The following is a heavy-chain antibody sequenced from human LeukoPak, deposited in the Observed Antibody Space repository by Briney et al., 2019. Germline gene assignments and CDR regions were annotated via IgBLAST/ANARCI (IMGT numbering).Heavy chain of an antibody. D-gene: IGHD3-10*01. CDR2: IYYSGST. CDR3: ARRGGSGRSFDY. V-gene: IGHV4-59*01. Sequence: PSETLSLTCTVSGGSISSYYWSWIRQPPGKGLEWIGYIYYSGSTNYNPSPKSRVTISVDTSKNQFSLKLSSVTAADTAVYYCARRGGSGRSFDYWGQGTLVTVSS. CDR1: GGSISSYY. J-gene: IGHJ4*02.